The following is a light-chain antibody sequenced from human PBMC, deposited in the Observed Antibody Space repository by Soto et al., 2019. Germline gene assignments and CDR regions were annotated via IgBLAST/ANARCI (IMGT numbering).Light chain of an antibody. CDR3: ASYTTTRSYV. V-gene: IGLV2-14*01. CDR2: EVS. Sequence: QSALTQPASVSGSPGQSITISCTGTSNDVGAYDFVSWYQHHPGKAPKLMIYEVSNRPSGVSNRFSGSRSGHTATLTISGLQAEDESDYHCASYTTTRSYVFGTGTKVTVL. J-gene: IGLJ1*01. CDR1: SNDVGAYDF.